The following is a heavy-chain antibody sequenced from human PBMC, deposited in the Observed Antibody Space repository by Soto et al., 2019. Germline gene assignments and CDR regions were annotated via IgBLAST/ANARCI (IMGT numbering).Heavy chain of an antibody. J-gene: IGHJ6*02. CDR3: ANHLGYXYGSRAGATYYYYGMDV. D-gene: IGHD5-18*01. CDR1: GFTFSSYA. Sequence: GGSLRLSCAASGFTFSSYAMSWVRQAPGKGLEWVSAISGSGGSTYYADSVKGRFTISRDNSKNTLYLQMNSLRAEDXXXXXXANHLGYXYGSRAGATYYYYGMDVWGQGTTVTVSS. V-gene: IGHV3-23*01. CDR2: ISGSGGST.